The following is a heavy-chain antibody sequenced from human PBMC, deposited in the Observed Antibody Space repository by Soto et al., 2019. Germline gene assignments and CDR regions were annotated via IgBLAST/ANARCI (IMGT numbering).Heavy chain of an antibody. V-gene: IGHV1-69*13. CDR1: GGTFSSYA. Sequence: ASVKVSCKASGGTFSSYAISWVRQAPGQGLEWMGGIIPIFGTANYAQKFQGRVTITADESTSTAYMELSSLRSEDTAVYYCARAGSPTVTAYYFDYWGQGTLVTVSS. CDR2: IIPIFGTA. CDR3: ARAGSPTVTAYYFDY. D-gene: IGHD4-17*01. J-gene: IGHJ4*02.